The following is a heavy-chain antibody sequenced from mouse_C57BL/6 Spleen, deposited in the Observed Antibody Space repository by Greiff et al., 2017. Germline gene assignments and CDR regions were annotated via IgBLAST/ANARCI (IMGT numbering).Heavy chain of an antibody. CDR3: ARQDLNSYYFDY. Sequence: EVKLMESGGGLVQPGGSLKLSCAASGFTFSDYYMYWVRQTPEKRLEWVAYISNGGGSTYYPDTVKGRFTISRDNAKNTLYLQMSRLKSEDTAMYYCARQDLNSYYFDYWGQGTTLTVSS. CDR2: ISNGGGST. J-gene: IGHJ2*01. CDR1: GFTFSDYY. D-gene: IGHD1-3*01. V-gene: IGHV5-12*01.